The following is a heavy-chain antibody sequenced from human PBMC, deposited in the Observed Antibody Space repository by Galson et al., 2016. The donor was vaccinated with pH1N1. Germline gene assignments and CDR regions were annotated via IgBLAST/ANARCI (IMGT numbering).Heavy chain of an antibody. Sequence: CSVSGGSVGSDCYWGWIRQPPGKGLEWIGSIYYSGSTYYNPSLRGRVTISMDTSRNQLSLMLTSVTAADTAVYYCARPSRNFGDYAYWGQGTLVAVSS. V-gene: IGHV4-39*01. CDR1: GGSVGSDCY. CDR2: IYYSGST. D-gene: IGHD4-17*01. J-gene: IGHJ4*02. CDR3: ARPSRNFGDYAY.